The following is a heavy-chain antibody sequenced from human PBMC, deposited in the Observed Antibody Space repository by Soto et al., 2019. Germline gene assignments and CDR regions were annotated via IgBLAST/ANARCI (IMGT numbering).Heavy chain of an antibody. D-gene: IGHD2-15*01. CDR3: ARALVVATSVMEF. CDR2: IYHSGST. Sequence: PPGKGLEWIGEIYHSGSTNYNPSLKSRVTISVDKSKNQFSLKLSSVTAADTAVYYCARALVVATSVMEFWVQGSTVTVS. J-gene: IGHJ6*01. V-gene: IGHV4-4*02.